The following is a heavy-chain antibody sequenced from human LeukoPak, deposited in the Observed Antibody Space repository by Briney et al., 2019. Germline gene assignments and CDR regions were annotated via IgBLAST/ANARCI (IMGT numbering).Heavy chain of an antibody. J-gene: IGHJ4*02. CDR1: GGSISNHY. CDR2: IFYSGTT. D-gene: IGHD1-20*01. V-gene: IGHV4-59*08. Sequence: PSETLSLTCTVSGGSISNHYWSWIRQPPGKGLEYIGYIFYSGTTNYNPSLKSRVSISVDTSKNQFSLKLRSVTAADTAVYYCARLDWGPNWNGAFDYWGQGTLVTVSS. CDR3: ARLDWGPNWNGAFDY.